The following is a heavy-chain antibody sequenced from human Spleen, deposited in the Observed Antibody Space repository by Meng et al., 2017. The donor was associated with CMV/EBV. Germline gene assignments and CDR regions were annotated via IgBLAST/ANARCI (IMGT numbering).Heavy chain of an antibody. V-gene: IGHV1-2*02. CDR2: INPNSGGT. D-gene: IGHD3-22*01. Sequence: TFTGYYMHWVRQAPGQGLEWMGWINPNSGGTNYAQKFQGRVTMTRDTSISTAYMELSRLRSDDTAVYYCARGHDYYDSSGYCSVDYWGQGTLVTVSS. J-gene: IGHJ4*02. CDR3: ARGHDYYDSSGYCSVDY. CDR1: TFTGYY.